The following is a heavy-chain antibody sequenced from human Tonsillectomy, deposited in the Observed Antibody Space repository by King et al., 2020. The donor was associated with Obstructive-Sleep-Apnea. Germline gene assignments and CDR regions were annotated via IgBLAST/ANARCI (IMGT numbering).Heavy chain of an antibody. CDR2: IYYSGST. Sequence: QLQESGPELVKPSETLSLTCSVSGGSLSSSSYYWGWIRQPPGKGLEWIGNIYYSGSTYYNPSLKSRVTISVDTSKNQFSLKLSSVTAADTAVYYCGRHEGEYATFPPFDYWGQGTLVTVSS. CDR1: GGSLSSSSYY. D-gene: IGHD2-2*01. J-gene: IGHJ4*02. V-gene: IGHV4-39*07. CDR3: GRHEGEYATFPPFDY.